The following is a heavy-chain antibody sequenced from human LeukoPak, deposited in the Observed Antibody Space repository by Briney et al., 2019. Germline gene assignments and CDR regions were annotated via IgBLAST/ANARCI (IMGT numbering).Heavy chain of an antibody. CDR3: AKGASRNPIDYMDV. J-gene: IGHJ6*03. V-gene: IGHV3-7*03. D-gene: IGHD2/OR15-2a*01. CDR1: GFTFSSYW. Sequence: GGSLRLSCAASGFTFSSYWMSWVRQAPGKGLEWVANIKQDGSEKYYVDSVKGRFTISRDNAKNSLYLQMNSLRAEDTAVYYCAKGASRNPIDYMDVWGKGTTVTVSS. CDR2: IKQDGSEK.